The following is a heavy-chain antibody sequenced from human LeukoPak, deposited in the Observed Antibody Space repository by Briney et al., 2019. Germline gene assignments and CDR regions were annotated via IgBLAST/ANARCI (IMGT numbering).Heavy chain of an antibody. CDR2: IASDGSQT. V-gene: IGHV3-30-3*01. CDR1: GFTFSHYF. D-gene: IGHD6-13*01. J-gene: IGHJ4*02. CDR3: ARVAAADSFDY. Sequence: PGESLRLSCAASGFTFSHYFMHWVRQAPDKGLEWVAVIASDGSQTFYVESVKGRFTISRDNSKNTLYLQMSSLRSEDTAVYYCARVAAADSFDYWGQGTLVTVSS.